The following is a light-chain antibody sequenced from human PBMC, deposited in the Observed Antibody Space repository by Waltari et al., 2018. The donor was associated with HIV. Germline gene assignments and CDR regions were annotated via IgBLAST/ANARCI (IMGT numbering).Light chain of an antibody. CDR2: DDS. V-gene: IGLV1-44*01. CDR3: ATWDGDLTWGGRLSGRVV. J-gene: IGLJ2*01. CDR1: ASTPGHSP. Sequence: QALLTPPTSASGTPGLRLIISCFGGASTPGHSPVSWYQPLPAPPPHPPTPKHPIYDDSLRATGVSDRCSGSKSGTSASLAISRLQSDDEADYYCATWDGDLTWGGRLSGRVVFGGGTRLTVL.